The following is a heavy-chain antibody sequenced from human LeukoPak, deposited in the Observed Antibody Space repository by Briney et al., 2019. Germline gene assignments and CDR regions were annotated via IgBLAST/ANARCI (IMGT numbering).Heavy chain of an antibody. CDR2: INPSGDST. J-gene: IGHJ4*02. CDR1: EYIFTTDY. Sequence: ASVKVSCKASEYIFTTDYIHWVRQAPGQGLEWMGTINPSGDSTTYAQNFQGRVTMTRDTSTSTVYMELSSLTSEDTAVYYCARGELLLGGDYWGQGTLVTVSS. V-gene: IGHV1-46*01. CDR3: ARGELLLGGDY. D-gene: IGHD1-26*01.